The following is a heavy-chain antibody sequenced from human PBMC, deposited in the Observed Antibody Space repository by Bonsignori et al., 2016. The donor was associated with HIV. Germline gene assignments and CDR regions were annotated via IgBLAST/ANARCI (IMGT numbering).Heavy chain of an antibody. CDR1: GYSFTSYW. V-gene: IGHV5-51*03. CDR3: ARGGGSSGYPTWFDP. Sequence: EVQLVQSGAEVKKPGESLKISCKGSGSGYSFTSYWIGWVRQMPGKGLEWMGIIYPGDSDTRYSPSFQGQVTISADRSISTAYLQWSSLKASDTAMYYCARGGGSSGYPTWFDPWGQGTLVTVSS. J-gene: IGHJ5*02. CDR2: IYPGDSDT. D-gene: IGHD3-22*01.